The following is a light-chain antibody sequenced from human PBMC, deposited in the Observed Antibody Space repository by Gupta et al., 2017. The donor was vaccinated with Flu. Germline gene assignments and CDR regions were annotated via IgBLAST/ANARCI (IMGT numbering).Light chain of an antibody. J-gene: IGLJ2*01. CDR3: QSGHSSGIVV. V-gene: IGLV3-25*02. CDR1: ALAKQY. CDR2: EDS. Sequence: SYALTQSPSVSVSPGQTARHTCSGDALAKQYAYWYRQKPGQAPVLVIYEDSGRPSGIPERFSGSSSGTTVTLTISGVQAEDEADYYCQSGHSSGIVVFGGGTKVTVL.